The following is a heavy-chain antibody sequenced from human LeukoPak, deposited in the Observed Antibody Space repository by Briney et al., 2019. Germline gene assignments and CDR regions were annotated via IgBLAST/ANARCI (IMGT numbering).Heavy chain of an antibody. Sequence: SETLSLTCTVSSGSISSYYWSWIRQPPGKGLEWVGYIYYSGSTNYNPSLKSRVTISVDTSKNQFSLKLSSVTAADTTVYYCARDGGYSSSSEGFDYWGQGTLVTVSS. D-gene: IGHD6-13*01. CDR2: IYYSGST. CDR1: SGSISSYY. V-gene: IGHV4-59*01. CDR3: ARDGGYSSSSEGFDY. J-gene: IGHJ4*02.